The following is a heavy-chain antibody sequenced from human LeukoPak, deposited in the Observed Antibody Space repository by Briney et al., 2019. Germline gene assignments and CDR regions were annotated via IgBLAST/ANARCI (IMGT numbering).Heavy chain of an antibody. D-gene: IGHD3-16*01. CDR3: ARQSVGSGDYVWGS. Sequence: SETLSLTCTVSGGSISSGDYYWSWIRQPPGKGLEWIGYIYYSGSTYYNPSHKSRVTISVDTSKNQFSLKLSSVTAADTAVYYCARQSVGSGDYVWGSWGQGTLVTVSS. CDR1: GGSISSGDYY. V-gene: IGHV4-30-4*01. CDR2: IYYSGST. J-gene: IGHJ4*02.